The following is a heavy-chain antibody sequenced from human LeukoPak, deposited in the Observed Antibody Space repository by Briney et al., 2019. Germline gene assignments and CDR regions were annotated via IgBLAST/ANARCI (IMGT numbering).Heavy chain of an antibody. J-gene: IGHJ5*02. CDR1: GGTFSSYA. CDR2: IIPILGIA. V-gene: IGHV1-69*04. CDR3: ARVLLTGSYSWFDP. Sequence: ASVNLSCTASGGTFSSYAISWVRQAPGHGLGWMGRIIPILGIANYAQKFQGRDTITADKSTSTAYMELSSLRSEDTAVYYCARVLLTGSYSWFDPWGQGTLVTVSS. D-gene: IGHD3-9*01.